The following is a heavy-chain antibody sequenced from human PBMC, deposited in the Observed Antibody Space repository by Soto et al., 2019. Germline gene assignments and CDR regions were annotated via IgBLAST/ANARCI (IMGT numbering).Heavy chain of an antibody. V-gene: IGHV4-59*01. CDR3: ARYRREAVAGYALDN. CDR2: VYNSGST. Sequence: LSLTCTVSGGSISSNYWTWIRQPPGKGLEWIGYVYNSGSTNYNPSLKSRVTISEDTSKSQFSLKVNSMTAADTAVYYCARYRREAVAGYALDNWGQGILVTVSS. J-gene: IGHJ4*02. CDR1: GGSISSNY. D-gene: IGHD2-15*01.